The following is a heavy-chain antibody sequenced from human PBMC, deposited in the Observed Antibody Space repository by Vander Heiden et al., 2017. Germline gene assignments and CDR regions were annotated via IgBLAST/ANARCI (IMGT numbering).Heavy chain of an antibody. CDR3: AREFGSSSDY. V-gene: IGHV4-39*01. J-gene: IGHJ4*02. CDR1: GASLSSTSYY. D-gene: IGHD6-6*01. Sequence: QLQLQESGPGLVKPSETLSLTCTVSGASLSSTSYYWGWIRQPPGKGLEWIGSIYYSGNTYYNPSLKSRVTISVDTPKNQFSLKVSSVTAADTAVYYCAREFGSSSDYWGQGTLVTVSS. CDR2: IYYSGNT.